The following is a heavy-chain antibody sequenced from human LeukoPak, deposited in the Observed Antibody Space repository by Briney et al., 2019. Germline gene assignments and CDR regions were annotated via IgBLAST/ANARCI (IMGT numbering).Heavy chain of an antibody. V-gene: IGHV3-23*01. J-gene: IGHJ4*02. Sequence: LPGGSLRLSCAASGFTFSSYAMSWVRQAPGKGLEWVSAISGSGGSTYYADSVKGRFTISRDNSKSTLYLQMNSLRAEDTAVYYCAKDLMYYYDSSGSPHDYWGQGTLVTVSS. CDR3: AKDLMYYYDSSGSPHDY. CDR2: ISGSGGST. D-gene: IGHD3-22*01. CDR1: GFTFSSYA.